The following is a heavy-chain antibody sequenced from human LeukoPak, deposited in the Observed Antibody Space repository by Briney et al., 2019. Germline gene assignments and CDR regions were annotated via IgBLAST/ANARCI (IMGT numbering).Heavy chain of an antibody. CDR1: GFTFSSYW. CDR2: IKQDGSEK. D-gene: IGHD3-22*01. CDR3: ARGVSSGYFPYYYYMDV. J-gene: IGHJ6*03. Sequence: LPGGSLRLSCVASGFTFSSYWMSWVRQAPGKGLEWVANIKQDGSEKYYVDSVKGRFTISRDNAKNSLYLQMNSLRAEDTAVYYCARGVSSGYFPYYYYMDVWGKGTTVTVSS. V-gene: IGHV3-7*01.